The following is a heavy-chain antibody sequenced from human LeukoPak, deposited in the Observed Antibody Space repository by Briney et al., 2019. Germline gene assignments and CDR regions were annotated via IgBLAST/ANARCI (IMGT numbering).Heavy chain of an antibody. CDR2: ISGSGGST. CDR1: GFTFSSYA. J-gene: IGHJ4*02. D-gene: IGHD5-18*01. Sequence: PGGSLRLSCAASGFTFSSYAMSWVRQAPGKGLEWVSAISGSGGSTYYADSLKGRFTISRDNSKNTLYLQVNSLTAEDTALYYCAKERYSYANGDFDYWGQGTLVTVSS. CDR3: AKERYSYANGDFDY. V-gene: IGHV3-23*01.